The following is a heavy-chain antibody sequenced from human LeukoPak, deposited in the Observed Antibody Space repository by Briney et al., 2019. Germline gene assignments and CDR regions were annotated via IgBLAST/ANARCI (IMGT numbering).Heavy chain of an antibody. V-gene: IGHV3-7*01. D-gene: IGHD2-2*01. Sequence: PGGSLRLSCAASGFTFSSYWMSWVRQAPGKGLEWVANIKQDGSEKYYVDSAKGRFTISRDNAKNSLYLQMNSLRAEDTAVYYCARDESRYCSSTSCHGVDYWGQGTLVTVSS. CDR2: IKQDGSEK. CDR3: ARDESRYCSSTSCHGVDY. CDR1: GFTFSSYW. J-gene: IGHJ4*02.